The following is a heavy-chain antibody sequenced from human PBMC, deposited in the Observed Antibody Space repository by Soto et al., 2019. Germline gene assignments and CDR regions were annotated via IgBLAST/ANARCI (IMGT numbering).Heavy chain of an antibody. CDR3: ARDRTRYSSGWDWFDP. Sequence: SVKVSCKASGGTFSSYAISWVRQAPGQGLEWMGGIIPIFGTANYAQKFQGRVTITADESTSTAYMELSSLRSEDTAVYYCARDRTRYSSGWDWFDPWGQGTLVTVSS. D-gene: IGHD6-19*01. V-gene: IGHV1-69*13. CDR2: IIPIFGTA. J-gene: IGHJ5*02. CDR1: GGTFSSYA.